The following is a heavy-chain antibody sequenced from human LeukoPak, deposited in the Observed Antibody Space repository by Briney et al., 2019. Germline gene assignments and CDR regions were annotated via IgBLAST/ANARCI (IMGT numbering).Heavy chain of an antibody. CDR3: ARVGPGYSSSWARFDY. Sequence: PSETLSLTCAVYGGSFSGYYWSWIRQPPGKGLEWIGSIYYSGSTYYNPSLKSRVTISVDTSKNQFSLKLSSVTAADTAVYYCARVGPGYSSSWARFDYWGQGTLVTVSS. CDR1: GGSFSGYY. D-gene: IGHD6-13*01. CDR2: IYYSGST. V-gene: IGHV4-34*01. J-gene: IGHJ4*02.